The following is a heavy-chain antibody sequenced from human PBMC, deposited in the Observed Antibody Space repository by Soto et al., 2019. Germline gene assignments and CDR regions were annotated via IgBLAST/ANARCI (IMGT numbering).Heavy chain of an antibody. V-gene: IGHV3-23*01. Sequence: VQLLEAGGGLAHPGGSLRLSCAASGFAFSSHPISWVRQAPEKGLEWVSGISDGGEPTYNADYMKGVFTISRDNFKDTLYLQMNSQRAEDTGVYYCARRVIGSSRAFDIWSQGTMVTVSS. CDR2: ISDGGEPT. D-gene: IGHD3-10*01. CDR3: ARRVIGSSRAFDI. CDR1: GFAFSSHP. J-gene: IGHJ3*02.